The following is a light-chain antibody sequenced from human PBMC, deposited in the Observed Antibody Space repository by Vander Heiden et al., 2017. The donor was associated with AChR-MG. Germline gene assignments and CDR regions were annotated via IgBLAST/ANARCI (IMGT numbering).Light chain of an antibody. CDR1: EMVRNIY. Sequence: EIVLTQSPAALSLSPGPTATLPCRASEMVRNIYLAWYQHKPGQAPRLLIYGASSRASGIPDRFNGSGSVTDFTLTISRLEPEDSAFYFCQQYGSSPLTFGGGTKVEI. CDR3: QQYGSSPLT. J-gene: IGKJ4*01. CDR2: GAS. V-gene: IGKV3-20*01.